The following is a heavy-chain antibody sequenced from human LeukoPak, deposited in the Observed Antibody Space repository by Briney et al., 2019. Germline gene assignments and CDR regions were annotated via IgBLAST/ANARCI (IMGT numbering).Heavy chain of an antibody. Sequence: GGSLRLSCAASGFDLSTYAMTWVRQAPAKGLEWVSSIRIGGGSTYYADSVKGRFTISRDNSKNTLYLQMNSLRAEDTAVYYCAKVLTGTVIYYFDYWGQGTLVTVSS. CDR1: GFDLSTYA. CDR2: IRIGGGST. V-gene: IGHV3-23*01. D-gene: IGHD4-17*01. J-gene: IGHJ4*02. CDR3: AKVLTGTVIYYFDY.